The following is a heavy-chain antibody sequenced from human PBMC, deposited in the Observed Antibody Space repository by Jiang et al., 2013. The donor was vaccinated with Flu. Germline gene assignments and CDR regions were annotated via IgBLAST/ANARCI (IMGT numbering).Heavy chain of an antibody. J-gene: IGHJ4*02. CDR2: MNPNSGNT. CDR3: ARGFNSRRRYYFDY. D-gene: IGHD4-23*01. CDR1: GYTFTSYD. Sequence: GAEVKKPGASVKVSCKASGYTFTSYDINWVRQATGQGLEWMGWMNPNSGNTGYAQKFQGRVTMTRNTSSKRTAYMELSSLRSEDTAVYYCARGFNSRRRYYFDYWGQGTLVTVSS. V-gene: IGHV1-8*01.